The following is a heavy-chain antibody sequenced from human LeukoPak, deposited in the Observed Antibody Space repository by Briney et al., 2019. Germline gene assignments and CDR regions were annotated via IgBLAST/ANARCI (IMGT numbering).Heavy chain of an antibody. CDR2: IYHSGST. D-gene: IGHD3-22*01. Sequence: SETLSLTCSVSGHSIINSYYWGWIRQPPGEGLEWIGSIYHSGSTYYNPSLKSRVTISIDTSKNQFSLKLNSVTAADTAVYYCARTVDSSGFSCFQHWGQGTLVTVSS. J-gene: IGHJ1*01. V-gene: IGHV4-38-2*02. CDR3: ARTVDSSGFSCFQH. CDR1: GHSIINSYY.